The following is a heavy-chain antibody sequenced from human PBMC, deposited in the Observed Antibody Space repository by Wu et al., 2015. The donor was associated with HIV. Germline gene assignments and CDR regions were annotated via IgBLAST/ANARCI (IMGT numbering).Heavy chain of an antibody. J-gene: IGHJ6*02. V-gene: IGHV1-69*05. CDR1: GGTFSNYA. CDR3: ARGNDRFYYYAMDV. D-gene: IGHD3-10*01. Sequence: QVQLVQSGAEVKRPGSSVKVSCKASGGTFSNYAINWVRQAPGQGLEWMGGIIPMYSPTIYAQKFQGRVTITTDEFTSTAYMELSSLRSDDTAVYYCARGNDRFYYYAMDVWDQGP. CDR2: IIPMYSPT.